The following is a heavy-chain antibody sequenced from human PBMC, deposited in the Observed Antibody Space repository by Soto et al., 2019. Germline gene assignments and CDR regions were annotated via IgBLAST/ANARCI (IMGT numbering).Heavy chain of an antibody. CDR3: ARDEVLGY. CDR2: IIPILGIA. CDR1: GGTFSSYT. D-gene: IGHD1-20*01. Sequence: QVQLVQSGAEVKKPGSSVKVSCKASGGTFSSYTISWVRQAPGQGLEWMGRIIPILGIANYAQKFQGRVTITADKSTSTAYMELRSLRSEDTAVDYCARDEVLGYWGEGTLVTFSS. V-gene: IGHV1-69*08. J-gene: IGHJ4*02.